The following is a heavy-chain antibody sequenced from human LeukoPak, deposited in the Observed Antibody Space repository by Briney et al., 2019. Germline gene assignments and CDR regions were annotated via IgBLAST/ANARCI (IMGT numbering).Heavy chain of an antibody. CDR1: GGSFSPYY. Sequence: SETLSLTCAVYGGSFSPYYWSWIRQPPGKGLEWIGEINHSGSTNYNSSLKSRVTISVDTSKNQFSLRLSSVTAADTAVYHCARGGFYCGGDCYVDYWGQGTLVTVSS. J-gene: IGHJ4*02. CDR3: ARGGFYCGGDCYVDY. CDR2: INHSGST. D-gene: IGHD2-21*02. V-gene: IGHV4-34*01.